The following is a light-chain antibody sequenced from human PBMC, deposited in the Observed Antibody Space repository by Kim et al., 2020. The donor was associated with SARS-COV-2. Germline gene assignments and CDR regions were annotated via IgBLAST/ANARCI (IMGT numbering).Light chain of an antibody. J-gene: IGKJ5*01. Sequence: EIVLTQSTGTLSLSPGERATLSCRASQSVSSNSLAWYQQKGGQTPRLLIYGASNSATGIPDRFSGRGSATDFTLTISRLEPGDFALYYCQYYGSSLITFGRGTRLEIK. CDR1: QSVSSNS. CDR2: GAS. CDR3: QYYGSSLIT. V-gene: IGKV3-20*01.